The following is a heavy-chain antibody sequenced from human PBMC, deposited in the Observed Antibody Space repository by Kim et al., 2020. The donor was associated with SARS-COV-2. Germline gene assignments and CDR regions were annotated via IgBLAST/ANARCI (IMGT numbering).Heavy chain of an antibody. V-gene: IGHV3-7*03. D-gene: IGHD3-16*01. Sequence: GSESYYVDPVRGRFTISRDNAENPFYLQMNRLGADDTAVYYCARDWGHYWGQGTLVTVSS. J-gene: IGHJ4*02. CDR3: ARDWGHY. CDR2: GSES.